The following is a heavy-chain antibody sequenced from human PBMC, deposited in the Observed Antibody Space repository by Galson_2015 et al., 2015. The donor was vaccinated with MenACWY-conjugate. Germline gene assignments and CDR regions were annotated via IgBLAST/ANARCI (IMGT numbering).Heavy chain of an antibody. CDR2: IKQGGSEK. V-gene: IGHV3-7*03. CDR1: GFTFSHYW. J-gene: IGHJ4*02. CDR3: ARQTWAWYFDY. Sequence: SLRLSCAAYGFTFSHYWMSSVRQAPGKGLEWVANIKQGGSEKYYVDSVKGRFTISRDNAKNSLYLQMNSLITECTAMYYWARQTWAWYFDYWGQGILVTVSS. D-gene: IGHD1-26*01.